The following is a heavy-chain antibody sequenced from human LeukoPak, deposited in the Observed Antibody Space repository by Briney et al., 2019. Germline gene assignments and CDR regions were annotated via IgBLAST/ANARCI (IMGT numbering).Heavy chain of an antibody. V-gene: IGHV3-64D*06. Sequence: GGSLRLSCSPSGFTFSGYAMHWVREAPGKGLEYVSGFSSNGGSTYYADSVKGRFTICRDNSKNTLYLQMSSLRAEDTAVYYCVKSERGWLRLGDAFDIWGQGTMVTVSS. CDR1: GFTFSGYA. D-gene: IGHD5-12*01. CDR2: FSSNGGST. CDR3: VKSERGWLRLGDAFDI. J-gene: IGHJ3*02.